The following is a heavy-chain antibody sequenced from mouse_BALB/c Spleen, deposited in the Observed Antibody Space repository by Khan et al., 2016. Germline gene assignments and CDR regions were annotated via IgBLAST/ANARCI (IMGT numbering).Heavy chain of an antibody. Sequence: QIQLVQSGPELKKPGETVKISCKASGYTFTNYGMNWVKQAPGKGLKWMGWMNTYTGEPTYADDFKGRFAFSLKTSASTAYLQINNLKNEDTATYFCARDYEYDGDWYFDVWGARTTVTVSS. CDR1: GYTFTNYG. V-gene: IGHV9-3-1*01. J-gene: IGHJ1*01. CDR3: ARDYEYDGDWYFDV. D-gene: IGHD2-4*01. CDR2: MNTYTGEP.